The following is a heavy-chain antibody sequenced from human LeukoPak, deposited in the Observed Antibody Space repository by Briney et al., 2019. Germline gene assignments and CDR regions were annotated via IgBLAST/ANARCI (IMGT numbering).Heavy chain of an antibody. J-gene: IGHJ6*03. D-gene: IGHD5-12*01. CDR3: ARDLSLRLPHYYYMDV. CDR1: GGSISSYY. CDR2: IYTSGST. V-gene: IGHV4-4*07. Sequence: SETLSLTCTVSGGSISSYYWSWIRQPAGKGLEWIGRIYTSGSTNYNPSLKSRVTMSVDTSKNQFSLKLSSVTAADTAVYYCARDLSLRLPHYYYMDVWGKGTTVTVSS.